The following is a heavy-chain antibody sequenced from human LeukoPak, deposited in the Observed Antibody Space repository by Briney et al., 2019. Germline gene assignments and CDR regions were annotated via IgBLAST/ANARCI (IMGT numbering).Heavy chain of an antibody. CDR2: IIPIFGTA. Sequence: SVKVSCKASGGTFSSYAISWVRQAPGQGLEWMGGIIPIFGTANYAQKFRGRVTITADESTSTAYMELSSLRSEDTAVYYCARVPDIVVVPAAIKWAWFDPWGQGTLVTVSS. CDR1: GGTFSSYA. J-gene: IGHJ5*02. V-gene: IGHV1-69*01. CDR3: ARVPDIVVVPAAIKWAWFDP. D-gene: IGHD2-2*02.